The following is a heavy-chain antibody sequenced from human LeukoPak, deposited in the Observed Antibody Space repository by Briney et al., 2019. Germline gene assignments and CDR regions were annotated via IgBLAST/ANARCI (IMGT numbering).Heavy chain of an antibody. J-gene: IGHJ4*02. D-gene: IGHD2-21*01. CDR1: GFPFNSYW. CDR2: INPNSRII. V-gene: IGHV3-74*03. Sequence: PGGSLRLSCAASGFPFNSYWMHWVRQAPGKGLLWVARINPNSRIITYADSVRGRFTISRDNAKNTLSLQMNSLRVEDTAVYYCVRDLVLVDTPGDDFDFWGQGTLVTVSS. CDR3: VRDLVLVDTPGDDFDF.